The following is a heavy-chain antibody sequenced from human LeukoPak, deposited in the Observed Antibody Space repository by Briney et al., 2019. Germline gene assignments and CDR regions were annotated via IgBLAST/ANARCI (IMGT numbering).Heavy chain of an antibody. J-gene: IGHJ3*02. CDR3: ARVVRITMTRGAFDI. V-gene: IGHV6-1*01. CDR1: GDSVSSNSAA. D-gene: IGHD3-22*01. CDR2: TYYRPKLCN. Sequence: SQTLSLTCAISGDSVSSNSAAWNWIRQSPSRGLEWLGRTYYRPKLCNDYAVSVKSRITINPDTSKNQFSLQLNSVTPEDTAVYYCARVVRITMTRGAFDIWGQGTMVTVSS.